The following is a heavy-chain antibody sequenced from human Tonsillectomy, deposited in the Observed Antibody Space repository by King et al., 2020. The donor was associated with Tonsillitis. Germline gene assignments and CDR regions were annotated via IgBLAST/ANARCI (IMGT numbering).Heavy chain of an antibody. D-gene: IGHD2-2*01. V-gene: IGHV1-18*01. J-gene: IGHJ4*02. CDR3: ARVNRNEIVVVPAYFFDY. CDR1: GYTFISYG. CDR2: ISAYNGNT. Sequence: QLVQSGAEVKKPGASVKVSCKASGYTFISYGISWVRQAPGQGLEWMGWISAYNGNTNYAQRVQGRVTMTTDTSTTTAYMERRSLRSDDTAVYYCARVNRNEIVVVPAYFFDYWGQGTLVTVSS.